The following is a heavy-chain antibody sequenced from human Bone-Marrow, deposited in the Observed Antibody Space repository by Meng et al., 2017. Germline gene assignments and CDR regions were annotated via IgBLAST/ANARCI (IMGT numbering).Heavy chain of an antibody. D-gene: IGHD6-19*01. J-gene: IGHJ3*02. CDR3: ASGVDSSGWYLYAFDI. V-gene: IGHV1-46*01. CDR1: GYTLTSYA. Sequence: SVKVSCKASGYTLTSYAMHWVRQAPGQGLEWMGIINPSGGSTSYAQKFQGRVTMTRDTSTSTVYMELSSLRSEDTAVYYCASGVDSSGWYLYAFDIWGQGTMVTVSS. CDR2: INPSGGST.